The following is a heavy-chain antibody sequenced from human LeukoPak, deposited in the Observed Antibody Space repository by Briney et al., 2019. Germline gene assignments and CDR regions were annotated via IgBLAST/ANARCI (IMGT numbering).Heavy chain of an antibody. J-gene: IGHJ4*02. V-gene: IGHV3-74*01. D-gene: IGHD6-19*01. Sequence: PGRSLRLSCAASGFAFSDNWMHWVRQAPGKGLEWVSAINSDGSSINYADSVQGRFTISRDNAKNMLYLQMDSLRAEDTSVYYCTSPPSIAVADPFDSWGQGTLVTVSS. CDR1: GFAFSDNW. CDR2: INSDGSSI. CDR3: TSPPSIAVADPFDS.